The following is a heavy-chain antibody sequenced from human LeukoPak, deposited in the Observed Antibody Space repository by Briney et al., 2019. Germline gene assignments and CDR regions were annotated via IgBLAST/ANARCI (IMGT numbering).Heavy chain of an antibody. Sequence: SETLSLTCIVASGSISGQCWGWIRQSPGKALEWIGSVEDSGPTRYNPSLRGRVSLSVDASQKQFSLRLSSVTAADTAMYCCARGYFGPGYYFDNWGQGALVTVAS. CDR2: VEDSGPT. D-gene: IGHD3-22*01. J-gene: IGHJ4*02. CDR3: ARGYFGPGYYFDN. V-gene: IGHV4-59*11. CDR1: SGSISGQC.